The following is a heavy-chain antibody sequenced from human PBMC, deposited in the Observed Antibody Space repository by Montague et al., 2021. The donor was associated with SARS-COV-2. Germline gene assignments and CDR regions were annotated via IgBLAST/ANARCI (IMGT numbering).Heavy chain of an antibody. D-gene: IGHD3-9*01. V-gene: IGHV4-34*01. CDR2: IRHNGGT. CDR1: GESFTDFF. J-gene: IGHJ3*02. Sequence: SETLSLTCAVYGESFTDFFWNWIRQTPEKGLEWIGEIRHNGGTHYNPSLKSRVTISVDTSKNQVSLKLSSVTAADTAVYYCARGQRFFDWSYDALDIWAQGTMVIVSS. CDR3: ARGQRFFDWSYDALDI.